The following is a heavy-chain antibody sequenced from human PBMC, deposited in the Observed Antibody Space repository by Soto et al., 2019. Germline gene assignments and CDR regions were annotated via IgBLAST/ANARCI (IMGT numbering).Heavy chain of an antibody. D-gene: IGHD3-16*01. CDR3: AHSVSLLGKFDY. CDR2: IFWDDDK. CDR1: GFSLSARAVG. V-gene: IGHV2-5*02. J-gene: IGHJ4*02. Sequence: SGPTLVNPTQTLTLTCTFSGFSLSARAVGVGWIRQPPGKALEWLALIFWDDDKRYSPSLKSRLTITKDTSKNQVVLSMTNMDPVDTATYYCAHSVSLLGKFDYWGQGILVTVSS.